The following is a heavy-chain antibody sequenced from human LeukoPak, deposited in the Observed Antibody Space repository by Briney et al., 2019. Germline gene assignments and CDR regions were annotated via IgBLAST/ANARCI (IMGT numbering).Heavy chain of an antibody. V-gene: IGHV3-9*01. CDR3: AKGPYYDSSAYFDY. J-gene: IGHJ4*02. Sequence: GRSLRLSCAASGFTFDDYAMHWVRQAPGKGLEWVSGISWNSGSIGYADSVKGRFTISRDNAKNTLYLQMNSLRAEDTAVYYCAKGPYYDSSAYFDYWGQGTLVTVSS. CDR2: ISWNSGSI. D-gene: IGHD3-22*01. CDR1: GFTFDDYA.